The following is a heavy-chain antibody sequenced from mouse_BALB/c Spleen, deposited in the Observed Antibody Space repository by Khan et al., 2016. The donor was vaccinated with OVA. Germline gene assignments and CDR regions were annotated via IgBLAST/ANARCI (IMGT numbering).Heavy chain of an antibody. CDR3: ADHLTGSFAY. CDR2: ISSGGDYT. D-gene: IGHD4-1*01. J-gene: IGHJ3*01. V-gene: IGHV5-6*01. CDR1: GFTFGSYS. Sequence: EVQLVESGGDLVKPGGSLKLSCAASGFTFGSYSMSWVRQTPDKRLEWVASISSGGDYTYYPDSVKGRFTISRDNAKNTLYLQMHDLKSEDTAMYYCADHLTGSFAYWGQGTLVTVSA.